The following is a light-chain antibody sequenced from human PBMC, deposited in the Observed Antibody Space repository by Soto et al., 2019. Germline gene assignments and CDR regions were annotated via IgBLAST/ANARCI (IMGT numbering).Light chain of an antibody. CDR1: QSGSSSY. CDR2: GAS. CDR3: QQYGSSPPT. J-gene: IGKJ1*01. V-gene: IGKV3-20*01. Sequence: EIVMTQSPATLSVSPGERATLSCRASQSGSSSYLAWYQQKPGQAPRLLIYGASSRATGIPDSLSGSGSGTDFTLTISRLEPEDFAVYYCQQYGSSPPTFGQGTKVDIK.